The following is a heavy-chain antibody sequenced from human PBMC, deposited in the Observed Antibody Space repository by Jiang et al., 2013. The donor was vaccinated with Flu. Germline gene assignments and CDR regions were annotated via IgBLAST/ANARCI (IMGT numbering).Heavy chain of an antibody. D-gene: IGHD6-6*01. V-gene: IGHV4-39*01. Sequence: GSGLVKPSETLSLNCSVSGGSINIGTYCWGWVRQAPGKGLEWIGSVLYSGTSYYNPSLKSRVTISVDTSKSQFSLKLKSLTATDTGIYYCHQLLDNYYGEDVWGQGPRSPSP. CDR2: VLYSGTS. J-gene: IGHJ6*02. CDR3: HQLLDNYYGEDV. CDR1: GGSINIGTYC.